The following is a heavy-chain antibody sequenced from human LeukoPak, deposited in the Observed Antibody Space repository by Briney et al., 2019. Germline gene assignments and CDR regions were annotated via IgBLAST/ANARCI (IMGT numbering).Heavy chain of an antibody. CDR2: IYYSGST. V-gene: IGHV4-59*01. CDR1: GGSITSYH. Sequence: SETLSLTCTVSGGSITSYHYSWIRQPPGKGLEWIGYIYYSGSTNYNPSLESRVTISVDTSKNQFSLKLSSVTAADTAVYYRARGGSGTYYHYWGQGTLVTVSS. J-gene: IGHJ4*02. CDR3: ARGGSGTYYHY. D-gene: IGHD1-26*01.